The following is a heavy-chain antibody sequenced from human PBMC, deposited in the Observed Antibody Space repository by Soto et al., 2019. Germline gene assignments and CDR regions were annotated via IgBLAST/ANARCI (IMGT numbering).Heavy chain of an antibody. V-gene: IGHV3-30*18. CDR1: GFTFSSYG. Sequence: GGSLRLSCAASGFTFSSYGMHWVRQAPGKGLEWVAVISYDGSNKYYADSVKGRFTISRDNSKNTLYLQMNSLKAEDTAVYYCANQWSEYSGSYSWPPMDVWGQGTTVTVSS. CDR2: ISYDGSNK. CDR3: ANQWSEYSGSYSWPPMDV. J-gene: IGHJ6*02. D-gene: IGHD1-26*01.